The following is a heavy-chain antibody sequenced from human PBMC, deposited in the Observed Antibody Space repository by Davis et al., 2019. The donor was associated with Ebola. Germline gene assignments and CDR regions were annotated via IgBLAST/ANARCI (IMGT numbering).Heavy chain of an antibody. Sequence: GESLKISCAASGFTFSDYYMSWVRQAPGKGLEWVANIKQDGSEKYYVDSVKGRFTISRDNAKNSLYLQMNSLRAEDTAVYYCAREVLWFGELTHDAFDIWGQGTMVTVSS. J-gene: IGHJ3*02. CDR3: AREVLWFGELTHDAFDI. V-gene: IGHV3-7*01. D-gene: IGHD3-10*01. CDR2: IKQDGSEK. CDR1: GFTFSDYY.